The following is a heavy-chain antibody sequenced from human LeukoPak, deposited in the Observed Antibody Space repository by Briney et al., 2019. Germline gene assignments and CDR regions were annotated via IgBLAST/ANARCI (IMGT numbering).Heavy chain of an antibody. Sequence: GGSLRLSCAASGFIFNSYAINWVRQAPGKGLEWVSSISGNGQYIFYRDSLKGRFTISRDNAKNSVYLQMDNLRVEDTALYYCARDRLYGDYDSNFDFWGQGTLVAVS. CDR1: GFIFNSYA. D-gene: IGHD4-17*01. CDR2: ISGNGQYI. V-gene: IGHV3-21*06. J-gene: IGHJ4*02. CDR3: ARDRLYGDYDSNFDF.